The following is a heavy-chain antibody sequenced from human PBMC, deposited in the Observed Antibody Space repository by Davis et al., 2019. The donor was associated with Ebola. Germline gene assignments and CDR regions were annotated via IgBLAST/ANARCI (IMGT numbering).Heavy chain of an antibody. D-gene: IGHD3-22*01. J-gene: IGHJ2*01. V-gene: IGHV4-61*01. Sequence: MPSETLSLTCTVSGGSVSSGSYYWSWTRQPPGKGLEWIGYIYYSGSTNYNPSLKSRVTISVDTSKNQFSLKLSSVTAADTAVYYCARETPLYYYDSSGYYRYWYFDLWGRGTLVTVSS. CDR2: IYYSGST. CDR1: GGSVSSGSYY. CDR3: ARETPLYYYDSSGYYRYWYFDL.